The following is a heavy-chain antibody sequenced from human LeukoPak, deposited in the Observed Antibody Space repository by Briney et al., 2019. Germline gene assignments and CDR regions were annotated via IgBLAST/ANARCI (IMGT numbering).Heavy chain of an antibody. V-gene: IGHV4-34*01. CDR1: GGSFSGYY. D-gene: IGHD6-13*01. CDR2: INHSGST. J-gene: IGHJ4*02. Sequence: SETLSLTCAVYGGSFSGYYWSWIRQPPGKGLEWIGEINHSGSTNYNPSLKSRVTISVDTSKNQFSLKLSSVTAADTAVYYCARGGGSSWDGYYFDYWGQGTLVTVSS. CDR3: ARGGGSSWDGYYFDY.